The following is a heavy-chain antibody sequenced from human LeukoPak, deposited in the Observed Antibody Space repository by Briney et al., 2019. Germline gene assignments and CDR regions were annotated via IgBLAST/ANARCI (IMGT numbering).Heavy chain of an antibody. CDR3: ARDPVLGYCSSTSCYYYYYMDV. V-gene: IGHV4-39*02. J-gene: IGHJ6*03. D-gene: IGHD2-2*01. Sequence: KPSETLSLTCTVSGGSISSSNYYWGWIRQPPGKGLEWIGSIYYSGSTYYNPSLKSRVTISVDTSKNQFSLKLSSVTAADTAVYYCARDPVLGYCSSTSCYYYYYMDVWGKGTTVTVSS. CDR1: GGSISSSNYY. CDR2: IYYSGST.